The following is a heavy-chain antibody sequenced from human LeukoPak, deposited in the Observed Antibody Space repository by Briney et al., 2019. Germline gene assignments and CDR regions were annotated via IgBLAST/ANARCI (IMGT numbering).Heavy chain of an antibody. D-gene: IGHD4-23*01. V-gene: IGHV1-18*01. J-gene: IGHJ6*03. Sequence: GASVKVSCKASGYTFTNLGISWVRQAPGQGLEWMGWISAYNGNTNYAQKLQGRVTMTTDTSTTTAYMELRSLRSDDTAVYCARLLQGWELNYYYSYMDVWGKGTTVTISS. CDR1: GYTFTNLG. CDR2: ISAYNGNT. CDR3: ARLLQGWELNYYYSYMDV.